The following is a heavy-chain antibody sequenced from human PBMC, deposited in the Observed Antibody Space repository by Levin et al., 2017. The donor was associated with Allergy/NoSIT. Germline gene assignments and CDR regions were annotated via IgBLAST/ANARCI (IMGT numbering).Heavy chain of an antibody. CDR2: IPHDGSSK. CDR3: ARDRGVQQWEYYFDF. CDR1: GFTFSDYT. J-gene: IGHJ4*02. Sequence: GGSLRLSCAASGFTFSDYTMHWVRKAPGKGLEWMAVIPHDGSSKYYADSVKGRFTISRDNSKNTLHLQMNSLSSEDTAVYYCARDRGVQQWEYYFDFWGQGTLVTVSS. V-gene: IGHV3-30-3*01. D-gene: IGHD3-10*01.